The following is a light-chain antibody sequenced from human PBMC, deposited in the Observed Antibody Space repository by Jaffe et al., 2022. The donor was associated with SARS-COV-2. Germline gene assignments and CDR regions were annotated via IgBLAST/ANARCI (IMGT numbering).Light chain of an antibody. V-gene: IGKV4-1*01. CDR3: QQYNSYPRT. CDR2: WAS. CDR1: QSVLYSLYNSNDKNY. Sequence: DIVMTQSPDSLAVSLGERATINCKASQSVLYSLYNSNDKNYLAWYQQKPGQPPKLLIYWASTRESGVPERFNGSGSGTDFTLTISSLQAEDVAVYYCQQYNSYPRTFGQGTKLEIK. J-gene: IGKJ1*01.